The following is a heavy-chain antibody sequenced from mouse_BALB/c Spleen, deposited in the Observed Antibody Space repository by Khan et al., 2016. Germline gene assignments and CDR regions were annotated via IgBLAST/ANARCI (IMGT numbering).Heavy chain of an antibody. D-gene: IGHD2-1*01. CDR1: GYTFTNYG. V-gene: IGHV9-1*02. J-gene: IGHJ3*01. CDR3: ARYGNYEFFAF. CDR2: INTYTGEP. Sequence: QIQLVLSGPELKKPGETVKISCKASGYTFTNYGMNWVKQAPGQGLKWMGWINTYTGEPTYVDDFKGRFAFSLESSASTAYMQITNLTNEDMATYFCARYGNYEFFAFWGQGALVTVSA.